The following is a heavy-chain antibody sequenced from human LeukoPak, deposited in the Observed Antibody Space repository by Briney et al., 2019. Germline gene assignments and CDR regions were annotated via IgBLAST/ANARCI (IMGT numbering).Heavy chain of an antibody. CDR3: AREGLGYCSGGSCSAFDY. Sequence: ASVKVSCKASGGTFSSYAISWVRQAPGQGLEWMGGIIPIFGTANYAQKLQGRVTMTTDTSTSTAYMELRSLRSDDTAVYYCAREGLGYCSGGSCSAFDYWGQGTLVTVSS. D-gene: IGHD2-15*01. J-gene: IGHJ4*02. CDR1: GGTFSSYA. V-gene: IGHV1-69*05. CDR2: IIPIFGTA.